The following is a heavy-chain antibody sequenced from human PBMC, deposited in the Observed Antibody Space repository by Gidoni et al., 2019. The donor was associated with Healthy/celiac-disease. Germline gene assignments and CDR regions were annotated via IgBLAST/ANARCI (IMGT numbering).Heavy chain of an antibody. CDR3: ARQWSFGGVILHLDY. CDR2: ISYDGSNK. V-gene: IGHV3-30*04. D-gene: IGHD3-16*02. CDR1: GFTFSSYA. J-gene: IGHJ4*02. Sequence: GRSLRLSCAASGFTFSSYAMHWVRQAPGKGLEWVAVISYDGSNKYYADSVKGRFTISRDNSKNTLYLQMNSLRAEDTAVYYCARQWSFGGVILHLDYWGQGTLVTVSS.